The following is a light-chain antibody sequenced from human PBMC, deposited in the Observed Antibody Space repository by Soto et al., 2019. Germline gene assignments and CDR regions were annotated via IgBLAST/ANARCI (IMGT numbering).Light chain of an antibody. CDR2: GAS. V-gene: IGKV3-15*01. J-gene: IGKJ1*01. CDR3: QQYDNWPWT. Sequence: EIVLTQSPATLSLSPGERATLSCRASQSVGYHLAWYQQKPGQAPRLLIYGASRRATGFPARFSGSGSGTDFTLTISSLQSEDFAVYYCQQYDNWPWTFGQGTKVEI. CDR1: QSVGYH.